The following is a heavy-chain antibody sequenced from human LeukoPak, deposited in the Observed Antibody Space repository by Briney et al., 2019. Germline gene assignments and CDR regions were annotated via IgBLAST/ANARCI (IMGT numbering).Heavy chain of an antibody. Sequence: GGSLRLSCAASGFTFSRHVMHWVRQAPGKGLEWVSSISSSSSYIYYADSVKGRFTISRDDSKSIAYLQMNSLKTEDTAVYYCTRDLESLYSSSWYRSHDYWGQGTLVTVSS. CDR3: TRDLESLYSSSWYRSHDY. D-gene: IGHD6-13*01. V-gene: IGHV3-21*03. CDR1: GFTFSRHV. CDR2: ISSSSSYI. J-gene: IGHJ4*02.